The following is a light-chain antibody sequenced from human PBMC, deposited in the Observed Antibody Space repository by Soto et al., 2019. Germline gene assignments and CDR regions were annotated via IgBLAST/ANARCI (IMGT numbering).Light chain of an antibody. CDR3: AAWDDSLSGLYV. V-gene: IGLV1-47*01. J-gene: IGLJ1*01. CDR1: SSNIGSNY. CDR2: RNN. Sequence: SVLTQPPSASGTPGQRGTITCYGSSSNIGSNYVYWYQQLPGTAPKLLIYRNNQRPSGVPDRFSGSKSGTSASLAISGLRSEDEADYYCAAWDDSLSGLYVFGTGTKVTVL.